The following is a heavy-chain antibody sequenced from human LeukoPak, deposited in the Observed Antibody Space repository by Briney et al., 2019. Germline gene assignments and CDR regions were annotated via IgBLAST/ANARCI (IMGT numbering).Heavy chain of an antibody. Sequence: SETLSLTCTVSGGSISSGGYYWSWIRQHPGKGLEWIGYIYYSGSTYYNPSLKSRVTISVDTSKNQFSLKLSSVTAADTAVYYCARGRAAAAGTLGWENNWFDPWGQGTLVTVSS. V-gene: IGHV4-31*03. CDR3: ARGRAAAAGTLGWENNWFDP. J-gene: IGHJ5*02. D-gene: IGHD6-13*01. CDR1: GGSISSGGYY. CDR2: IYYSGST.